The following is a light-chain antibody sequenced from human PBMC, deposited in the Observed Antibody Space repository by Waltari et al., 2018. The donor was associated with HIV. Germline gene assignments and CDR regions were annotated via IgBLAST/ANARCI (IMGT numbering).Light chain of an antibody. CDR1: RGHSSNA. Sequence: QPVLTQSPSASASLGASVTLTCTLNRGHSSNAIEWHQQQPPRGPRYFMKVNSEGSHMTGEGLPARFAGSSSGAVRYLTVSSLQSEDEADYYCKTWGTGIEVFGGGTKLTVL. J-gene: IGLJ3*02. V-gene: IGLV4-69*01. CDR3: KTWGTGIEV. CDR2: VNSEGSH.